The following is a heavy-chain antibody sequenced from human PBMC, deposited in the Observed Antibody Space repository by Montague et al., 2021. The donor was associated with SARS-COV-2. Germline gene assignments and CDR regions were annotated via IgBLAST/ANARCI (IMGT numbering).Heavy chain of an antibody. CDR2: IYSGST. CDR3: ARGLGYCSSSNCFHFDY. Sequence: SETLSLTCTVSGGSINSSSYYWGWIRQPPGKGLEWIGSIYSGSTYYNPSLKSRVTISVDTSKNQFSLKLSSVTAADTAVFYCARGLGYCSSSNCFHFDYWGQGTLVTVSS. J-gene: IGHJ4*02. V-gene: IGHV4-39*07. D-gene: IGHD2-2*01. CDR1: GGSINSSSYY.